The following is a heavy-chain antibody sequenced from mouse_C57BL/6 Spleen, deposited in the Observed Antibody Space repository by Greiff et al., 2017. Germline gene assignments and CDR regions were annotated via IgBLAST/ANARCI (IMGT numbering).Heavy chain of an antibody. D-gene: IGHD1-1*01. Sequence: VQLQQPGAELVMPGASVKLSCKASGYTFTSYWMHWVKQRPGQGLEWIGEIDPSDSYTNYNQKFKGKSTLTVDKSSSTAYMQLSSLTSEDSAVYYGARTGSSSSLSYWGQGTLVTVSA. J-gene: IGHJ3*01. CDR1: GYTFTSYW. CDR2: IDPSDSYT. V-gene: IGHV1-69*01. CDR3: ARTGSSSSLSY.